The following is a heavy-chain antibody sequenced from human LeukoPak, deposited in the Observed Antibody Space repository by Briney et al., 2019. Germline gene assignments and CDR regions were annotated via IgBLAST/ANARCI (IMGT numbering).Heavy chain of an antibody. CDR1: GFTVSSTH. D-gene: IGHD6-13*01. CDR2: IYSGGAA. CDR3: ARDPGSSSFDY. J-gene: IGHJ4*02. V-gene: IGHV3-66*01. Sequence: GGSLRLSCAASGFTVSSTHMGWVRQAPGKGLEWVSVIYSGGAAYYPDSVKGRFIISRDNAKNSLYLQMDSLRAEDTAVYFCARDPGSSSFDYWGQGTLVTVSS.